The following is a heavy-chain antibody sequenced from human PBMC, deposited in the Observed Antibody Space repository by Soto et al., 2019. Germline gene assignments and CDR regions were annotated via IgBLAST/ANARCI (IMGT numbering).Heavy chain of an antibody. V-gene: IGHV4-61*08. D-gene: IGHD4-4*01. CDR1: GDSIIDRGFY. J-gene: IGHJ6*02. CDR3: ARVGSKSFYYATDV. Sequence: PSETLSLTCSVLGDSIIDRGFYWSWIRQPPGKGLEWIGYIYFRGTTNYNPSLKSRVTMSADTSKNQFSLKLNSVTAADTAVYYCARVGSKSFYYATDVWGQGTTVTVS. CDR2: IYFRGTT.